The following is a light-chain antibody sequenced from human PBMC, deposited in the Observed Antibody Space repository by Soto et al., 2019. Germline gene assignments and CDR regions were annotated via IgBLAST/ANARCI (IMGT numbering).Light chain of an antibody. J-gene: IGLJ3*02. CDR2: DDS. CDR1: NIGPKS. V-gene: IGLV3-21*02. Sequence: SYELTQPRSVSVAPGQTARITCGGNNIGPKSVHWYQKKPGQAPVLVVYDDSDRPSGIPERFSASNSGNTATLTISRVEAGDEADYYCQVWDGSSDHRVFGGGPKLTVL. CDR3: QVWDGSSDHRV.